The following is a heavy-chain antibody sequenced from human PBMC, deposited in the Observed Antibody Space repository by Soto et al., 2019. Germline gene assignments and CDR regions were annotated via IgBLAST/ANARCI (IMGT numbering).Heavy chain of an antibody. V-gene: IGHV4-34*01. CDR1: GGSFSGYF. CDR2: TNHSGTT. CDR3: ARGIISTPAVQGDAPDNCYFDS. D-gene: IGHD1-1*01. Sequence: SETLSLTCAVYGGSFSGYFWSWIRQPPGKGLEWIGDTNHSGTTNQSPSLKSRVTISVDTSKNQFSLKLKSLTAADTAVYYCARGIISTPAVQGDAPDNCYFDSWGLGTLVTVSS. J-gene: IGHJ4*02.